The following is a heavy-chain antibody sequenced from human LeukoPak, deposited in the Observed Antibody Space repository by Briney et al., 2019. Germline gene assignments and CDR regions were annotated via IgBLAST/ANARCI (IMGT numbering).Heavy chain of an antibody. CDR3: ARVRDRSGYFYDFDY. J-gene: IGHJ4*02. Sequence: SETLSLTCTVSGGAISSYYWSWIRQPPGTGLEWIGYIHYTGSTNHNPSLKSRVTISVDTSKNQSSLKLSSVTAADTAVYYCARVRDRSGYFYDFDYWGQGTLVTVSS. CDR1: GGAISSYY. D-gene: IGHD3-22*01. V-gene: IGHV4-59*01. CDR2: IHYTGST.